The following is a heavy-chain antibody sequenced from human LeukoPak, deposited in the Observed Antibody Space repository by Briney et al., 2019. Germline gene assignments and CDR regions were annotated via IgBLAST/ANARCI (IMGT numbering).Heavy chain of an antibody. CDR3: ARLPKRWLLSYFDY. J-gene: IGHJ4*02. CDR1: GYTFSSYW. V-gene: IGHV5-51*01. Sequence: GESLKISCKGSGYTFSSYWIGWVRQMPGKGLEWMGIIYPGDSDTKYSPSFQGQVTISADKSISTAYLQWSSLKASDTAMYYCARLPKRWLLSYFDYWGQGTLVTVSS. CDR2: IYPGDSDT. D-gene: IGHD5-24*01.